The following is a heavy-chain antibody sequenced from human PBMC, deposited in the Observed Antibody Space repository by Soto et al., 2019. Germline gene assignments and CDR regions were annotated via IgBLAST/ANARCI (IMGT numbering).Heavy chain of an antibody. CDR1: GFSLSTSGVG. CDR3: AHGQGGGRGGVSGYFDY. V-gene: IGHV2-5*02. J-gene: IGHJ4*02. CDR2: IDWDDNK. Sequence: QITLKESGPTLVKPTQTLTLTCTLSGFSLSTSGVGVGWIRQPPGKALEWVALIDWDDNKGYSPSLKSRLTITRDTAKNQVDITRTDREPVDTATYYGAHGQGGGRGGVSGYFDYWGQGTLVTVSS. D-gene: IGHD3-16*01.